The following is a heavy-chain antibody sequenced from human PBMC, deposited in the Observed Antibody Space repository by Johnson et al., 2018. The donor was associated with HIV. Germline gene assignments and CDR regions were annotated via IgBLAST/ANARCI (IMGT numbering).Heavy chain of an antibody. J-gene: IGHJ3*02. D-gene: IGHD6-13*01. CDR1: GFTFSSYA. V-gene: IGHV3-30*04. Sequence: QMLLVESGGGVVQPGRSLRLSCAASGFTFSSYAMHWVRQAPGKGLEWVAVTSNDGSNKYYADSVKGRFTIYRDNFKNTLYLQMNGLRPEDTAVYYCAKDGSSWYGDASDIWGQGTMVTVSS. CDR2: TSNDGSNK. CDR3: AKDGSSWYGDASDI.